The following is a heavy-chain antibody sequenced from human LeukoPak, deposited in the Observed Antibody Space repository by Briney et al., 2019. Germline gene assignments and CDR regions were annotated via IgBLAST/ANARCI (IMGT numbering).Heavy chain of an antibody. CDR2: IKQDGSEK. Sequence: PGGSLRLSCAASGFTFSSYWMSWVRQAPGKGLEWVANIKQDGSEKYYVDSVKGRFTISRDNAKNSLYLQMNSLRAEDTAVYYCARADSSSWYSLYYFDYWGQGTLVTVSP. CDR1: GFTFSSYW. D-gene: IGHD6-13*01. V-gene: IGHV3-7*01. J-gene: IGHJ4*02. CDR3: ARADSSSWYSLYYFDY.